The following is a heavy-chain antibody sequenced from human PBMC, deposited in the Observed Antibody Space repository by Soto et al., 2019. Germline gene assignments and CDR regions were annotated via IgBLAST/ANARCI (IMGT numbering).Heavy chain of an antibody. CDR3: AKDNMRGNYNILPCYYRVY. CDR2: ISGSGGST. Sequence: RIRKKTRKGLEWVAAISGSGGSTYYADSVKGRFTISRDNSKNTLYLQMNSLRAEDTAVYYCAKDNMRGNYNILPCYYRVYWVQGTLVTVTS. J-gene: IGHJ4*02. D-gene: IGHD3-9*01. V-gene: IGHV3-23*01.